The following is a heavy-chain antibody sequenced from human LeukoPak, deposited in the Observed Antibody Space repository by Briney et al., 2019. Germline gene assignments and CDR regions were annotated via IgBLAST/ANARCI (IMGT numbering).Heavy chain of an antibody. CDR3: ARVDTAMAPRD. Sequence: GSSVKVSCKASGGTFSSYAISWVRQAPGQGLEWMGRIIPIFGTANYAQKFQGRVTITTDESTSTAYMELSNLRSEDTAVYYCARVDTAMAPRDWGQGTLVTVSS. CDR2: IIPIFGTA. V-gene: IGHV1-69*05. J-gene: IGHJ4*02. CDR1: GGTFSSYA. D-gene: IGHD5-18*01.